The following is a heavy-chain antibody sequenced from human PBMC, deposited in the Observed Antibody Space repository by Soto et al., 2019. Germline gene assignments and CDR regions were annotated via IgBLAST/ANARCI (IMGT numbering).Heavy chain of an antibody. V-gene: IGHV3-23*01. CDR3: AKDLIAATGTPSYYVDS. Sequence: EVQLLESGGGLVQPGGSLRLSCVASGFTFDTYAISWVRQAPGKGLEWVSTVSGSGLYTYYTDSVKGRFTITRDNPRNTLYLQMNSLRLEDTAVYFCAKDLIAATGTPSYYVDSWGQGTLVTVS. CDR2: VSGSGLYT. D-gene: IGHD6-13*01. CDR1: GFTFDTYA. J-gene: IGHJ4*02.